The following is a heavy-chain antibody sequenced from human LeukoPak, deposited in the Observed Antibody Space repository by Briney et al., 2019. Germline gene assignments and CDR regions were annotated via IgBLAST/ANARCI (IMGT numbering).Heavy chain of an antibody. V-gene: IGHV3-66*01. CDR1: GFTVSSNY. CDR2: IYSGGST. Sequence: GGSLRVSCAASGFTVSSNYMSWVRQAPGKGLEWVSVIYSGGSTYYADSVKGGFTISRDNSKNTLYLQMNSLRAEDTAVYYCAKHYYTSGYYGALDIWGQGTTVTVSA. J-gene: IGHJ3*02. CDR3: AKHYYTSGYYGALDI. D-gene: IGHD3-22*01.